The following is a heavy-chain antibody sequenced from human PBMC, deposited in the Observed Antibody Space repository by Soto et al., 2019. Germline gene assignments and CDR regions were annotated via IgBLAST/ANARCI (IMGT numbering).Heavy chain of an antibody. Sequence: AAVKVSCKASGYSFTSYVIYWVRQAPGQRLEWMGWINAGNGNTKSSQKFQARVTITSDTSASTAYMELSSLRSEDTAVYFCARGVENIVVVLDVFGYYGMDVWGQGTTGTVSS. J-gene: IGHJ6*02. CDR2: INAGNGNT. CDR3: ARGVENIVVVLDVFGYYGMDV. CDR1: GYSFTSYV. D-gene: IGHD2-2*01. V-gene: IGHV1-3*01.